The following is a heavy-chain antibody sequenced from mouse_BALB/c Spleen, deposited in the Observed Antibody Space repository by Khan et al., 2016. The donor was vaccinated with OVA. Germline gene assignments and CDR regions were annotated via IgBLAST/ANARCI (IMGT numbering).Heavy chain of an antibody. D-gene: IGHD2-10*02. Sequence: VQLQESGPELVKPGASVKMSCKASGYTFTDYIINWVKQRTGQGLEWIGDIYPGSDNTYYNEKFKGKATLTADKSSNTVYMQLSSLTSEDSAGYFCARSGYGTFAYWGQGTLVTVSA. CDR1: GYTFTDYI. CDR2: IYPGSDNT. CDR3: ARSGYGTFAY. V-gene: IGHV1-77*01. J-gene: IGHJ3*01.